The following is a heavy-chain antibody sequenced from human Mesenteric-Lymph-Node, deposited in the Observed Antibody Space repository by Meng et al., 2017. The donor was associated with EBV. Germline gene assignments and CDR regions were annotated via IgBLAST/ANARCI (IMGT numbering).Heavy chain of an antibody. CDR2: TYYRSKWYN. V-gene: IGHV6-1*01. CDR3: ARGATSVFDL. Sequence: QVHLQQSGPVLVQPSXXXXPXXVISGDSVSSRSAAWTWIRQSPSRGLEWLGRTYYRSKWYNDYAVFVKSRITINPDTSKNQFSLQLNSVTPEDTAVYYCARGATSVFDLWGRGTLVTVSS. CDR1: GDSVSSRSAA. J-gene: IGHJ2*01.